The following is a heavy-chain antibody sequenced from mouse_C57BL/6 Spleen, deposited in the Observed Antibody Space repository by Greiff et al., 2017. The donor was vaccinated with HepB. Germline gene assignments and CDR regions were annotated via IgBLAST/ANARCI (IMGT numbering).Heavy chain of an antibody. J-gene: IGHJ4*01. Sequence: QVQLQQPGAELVKPGASVKLSCKASGYTFTSYWMHWVKQRPGQGLEWIGMIHPNSGSTNYNEKFKSKATLTVDKSSSTAYMQLSSLTSEDSAVYYCARSGFIPAMDYWGRGTSVTVSS. CDR2: IHPNSGST. D-gene: IGHD1-1*01. V-gene: IGHV1-64*01. CDR3: ARSGFIPAMDY. CDR1: GYTFTSYW.